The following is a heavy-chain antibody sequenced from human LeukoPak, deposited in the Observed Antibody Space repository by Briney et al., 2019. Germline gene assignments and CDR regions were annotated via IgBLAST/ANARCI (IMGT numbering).Heavy chain of an antibody. D-gene: IGHD5-18*01. CDR1: GGSFSGYY. CDR3: ARVRSYGLYYFDY. J-gene: IGHJ4*02. V-gene: IGHV4-34*01. CDR2: INHSGST. Sequence: SETLSLTCAVYGGSFSGYYWSWIRQPPGKGLEWIGEINHSGSTNYNPSLKCRVTISVDTSKNQFSLKLSSVTAADTAVYYCARVRSYGLYYFDYWGQGTLVTVSS.